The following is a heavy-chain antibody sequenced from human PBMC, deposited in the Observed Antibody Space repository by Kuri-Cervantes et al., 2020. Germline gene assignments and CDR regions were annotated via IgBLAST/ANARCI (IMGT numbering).Heavy chain of an antibody. J-gene: IGHJ4*02. V-gene: IGHV1-2*02. CDR2: INPNSGGT. D-gene: IGHD6-13*01. CDR1: GFTFSSYG. CDR3: ARSGAAAALDY. Sequence: TCAASGFTFSSYGMHWVRQAPGQGLEWMGWINPNSGGTNYAQKFQGRVTMTRDTSISTAYMELSRLRSDDTAVYYCARSGAAAALDYWGQGTLVTVSS.